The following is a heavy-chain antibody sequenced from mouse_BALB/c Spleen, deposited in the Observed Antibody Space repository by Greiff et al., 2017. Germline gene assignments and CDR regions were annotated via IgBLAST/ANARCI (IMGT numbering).Heavy chain of an antibody. CDR1: GFTFSSYW. CDR3: TVYGYDEGFAY. V-gene: IGHV6-3*01. D-gene: IGHD2-2*01. CDR2: IRLKSDNYAT. J-gene: IGHJ3*01. Sequence: EVQGVESGGGLVQPGGSMKLSCVASGFTFSSYWMSWVRQSPEKGLEWVAEIRLKSDNYATHYAESVKGKFTISRDDSKSRLYLQMNSLRAEDTGIYYCTVYGYDEGFAYWGQGTLVTVSA.